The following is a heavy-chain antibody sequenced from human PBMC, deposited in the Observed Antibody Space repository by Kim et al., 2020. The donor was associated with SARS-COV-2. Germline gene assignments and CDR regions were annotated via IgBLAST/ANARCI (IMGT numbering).Heavy chain of an antibody. CDR1: GFDFNTYW. V-gene: IGHV3-74*01. Sequence: GGSLRLSCVASGFDFNTYWMHWVRQAPGKGLVWVSRIDGDGSGAGYADSVKGRFTISRDNAKSTLFLHMNSLRADDTAVYFCATAVTGGSRPDYWGQGTLVTVSS. D-gene: IGHD3-16*01. CDR2: IDGDGSGA. CDR3: ATAVTGGSRPDY. J-gene: IGHJ4*02.